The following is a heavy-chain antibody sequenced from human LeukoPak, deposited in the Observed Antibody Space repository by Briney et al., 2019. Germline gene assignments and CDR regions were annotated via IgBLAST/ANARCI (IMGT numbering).Heavy chain of an antibody. CDR1: GFNFDDYA. Sequence: GGSLRLPCVVSGFNFDDYAIHWVRQGPGKGLEWVAGISANGGFISYGESVKGRFTISRDNPRNSVFLQMNFLRAEDMAMYFCTKEVQRWHSYFYRPSYALDIWGQGTMVSVSS. D-gene: IGHD3-22*01. CDR3: TKEVQRWHSYFYRPSYALDI. V-gene: IGHV3-9*03. CDR2: ISANGGFI. J-gene: IGHJ3*02.